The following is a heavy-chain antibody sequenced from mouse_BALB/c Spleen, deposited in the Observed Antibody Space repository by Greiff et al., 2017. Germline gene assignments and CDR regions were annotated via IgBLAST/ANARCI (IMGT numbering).Heavy chain of an antibody. CDR1: GYTFTSYY. V-gene: IGHV1S81*02. CDR2: INPSNGGT. J-gene: IGHJ4*01. D-gene: IGHD3-1*01. CDR3: TRSKGYQGYAMDY. Sequence: QVQLQQSGAELVKPGASVKLSCKASGYTFTSYYMYWVKQRPGQGLEWIGEINPSNGGTNFNEKFKSKATLTVDKSSSTAYMQLSSLTSEDSAVYYCTRSKGYQGYAMDYWGQGTSVTVS.